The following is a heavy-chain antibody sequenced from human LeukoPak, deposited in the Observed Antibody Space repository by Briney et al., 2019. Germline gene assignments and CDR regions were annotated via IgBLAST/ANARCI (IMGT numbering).Heavy chain of an antibody. J-gene: IGHJ3*02. Sequence: GGSLRLSCAASGFTFSSYSMDWVRQAPGKGLEWVSSISGSSTYIYYADSVKGRFTISRDNAKNSLYLQMNSLRAEDTAVYYCARPYYDILTGYYGGNYDAFDIWGQGTMVTVSS. CDR2: ISGSSTYI. CDR1: GFTFSSYS. V-gene: IGHV3-21*01. D-gene: IGHD3-9*01. CDR3: ARPYYDILTGYYGGNYDAFDI.